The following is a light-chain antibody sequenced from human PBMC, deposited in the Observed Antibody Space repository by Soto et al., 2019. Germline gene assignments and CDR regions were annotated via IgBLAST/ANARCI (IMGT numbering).Light chain of an antibody. CDR2: KAS. Sequence: DIQMTQSPSTLSGSVVYRVTVTCRASQTISSWLAWYQQKPGKAPKLLIYKASTLQSGVPSRFSGSGSGTEFTLTISSLQPDDFATYYCQQYNDLSTFGGGTKVDIK. J-gene: IGKJ4*01. V-gene: IGKV1-5*03. CDR3: QQYNDLST. CDR1: QTISSW.